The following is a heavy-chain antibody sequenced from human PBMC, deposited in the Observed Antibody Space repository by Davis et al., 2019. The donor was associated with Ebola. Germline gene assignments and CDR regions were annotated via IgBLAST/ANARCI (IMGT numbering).Heavy chain of an antibody. Sequence: SVKVSCKASGGTFSSYAISWVRQAPGQGLEWMGRIIPILGIANYAQKFQGRVTITADESTSTAYMELSSLRSEDTAVYYCARESGGITGTMGTYWGQGTLVTVSS. CDR1: GGTFSSYA. CDR3: ARESGGITGTMGTY. D-gene: IGHD1-7*01. CDR2: IIPILGIA. J-gene: IGHJ4*02. V-gene: IGHV1-69*04.